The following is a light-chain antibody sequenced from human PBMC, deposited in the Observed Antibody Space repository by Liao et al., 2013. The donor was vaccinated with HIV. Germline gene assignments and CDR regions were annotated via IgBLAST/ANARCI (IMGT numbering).Light chain of an antibody. Sequence: SYELTQPPSVSVSPGQTARITCSGDALPKQYAYWYQQKPGQAPVLLIYKDSERPSGIPERFSGSNSGNTATLTISRVEAGDEADYYCQVWDSSSDLWVFGGGTKLTVL. CDR2: KDS. V-gene: IGLV3-25*02. CDR1: ALPKQY. J-gene: IGLJ3*02. CDR3: QVWDSSSDLWV.